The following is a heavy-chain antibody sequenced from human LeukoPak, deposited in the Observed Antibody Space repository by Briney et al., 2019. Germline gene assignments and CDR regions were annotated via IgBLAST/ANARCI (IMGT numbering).Heavy chain of an antibody. Sequence: GASVKVSCKASVGTFSSYAISWVRQAPGQGLEWMGRIIPIFGTANYAQKFQGRVTITADKSTSTAYMELSSLRSEDTAVYYCASELRTGTTSPYSSMAVWGKGTTVTVSS. D-gene: IGHD1-7*01. CDR2: IIPIFGTA. V-gene: IGHV1-69*06. J-gene: IGHJ6*03. CDR1: VGTFSSYA. CDR3: ASELRTGTTSPYSSMAV.